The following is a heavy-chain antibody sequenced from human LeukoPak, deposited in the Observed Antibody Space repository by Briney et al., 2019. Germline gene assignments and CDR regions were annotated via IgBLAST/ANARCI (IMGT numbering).Heavy chain of an antibody. Sequence: GASVKVSCKASGGTFSSYAISWVRQAPGQGLEWMGGIIPIFGTANYAQKFQGRVTITADESTSTAYMELRSLRSDDTAVYYCAREPNYVDTATRGLFDYWGQGTLVTVSS. CDR2: IIPIFGTA. CDR1: GGTFSSYA. J-gene: IGHJ4*02. CDR3: AREPNYVDTATRGLFDY. D-gene: IGHD5-18*01. V-gene: IGHV1-69*01.